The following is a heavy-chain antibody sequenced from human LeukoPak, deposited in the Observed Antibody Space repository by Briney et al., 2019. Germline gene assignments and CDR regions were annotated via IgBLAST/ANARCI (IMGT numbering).Heavy chain of an antibody. CDR3: ARHGFYDFWSGLDP. D-gene: IGHD3-3*01. CDR2: IYYSGST. Sequence: SETLSLTCTVSGGSISSYYWSWIRQPPGKGLEWIAFIYYSGSTKYNPSLKSRVTISVDSSTNQFSLKLNSVTAADTAVYYCARHGFYDFWSGLDPWGQGTLVTVSS. V-gene: IGHV4-59*08. J-gene: IGHJ5*02. CDR1: GGSISSYY.